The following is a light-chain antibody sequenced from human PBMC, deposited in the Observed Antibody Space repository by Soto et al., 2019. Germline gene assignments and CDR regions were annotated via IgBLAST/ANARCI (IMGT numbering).Light chain of an antibody. CDR3: QHYNSYSEA. CDR1: QTISSW. J-gene: IGKJ1*01. CDR2: KAS. V-gene: IGKV1-5*03. Sequence: DIQMTQSPSTLSGSVGDRVTITCRASQTISSWLAWYQQKPGKAPKLLIYKASTLKSGVPSRFSGRGYRTQFTLTISSLQPDDFATYYCQHYNSYSEAFGQGTKV.